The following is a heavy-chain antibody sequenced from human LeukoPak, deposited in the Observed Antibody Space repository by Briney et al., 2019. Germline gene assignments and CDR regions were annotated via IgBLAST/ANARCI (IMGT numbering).Heavy chain of an antibody. CDR1: GGSFSGYY. V-gene: IGHV4-34*01. CDR3: ARGSRYYGPGSYYNGVKTRSYWYFDL. D-gene: IGHD3-10*01. J-gene: IGHJ2*01. CDR2: INHSGST. Sequence: SETLSLTCAVYGGSFSGYYWSWIRQPPGKGLEWIGEINHSGSTNYNPSLKSRVTISVDTSKNQFSLKLSSVTAADTAVYYCARGSRYYGPGSYYNGVKTRSYWYFDLWGRGTLVTVSS.